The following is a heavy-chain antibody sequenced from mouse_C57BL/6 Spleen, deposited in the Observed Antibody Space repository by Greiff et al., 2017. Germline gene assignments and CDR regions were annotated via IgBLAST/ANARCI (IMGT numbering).Heavy chain of an antibody. D-gene: IGHD2-2*01. J-gene: IGHJ1*03. CDR1: GFTFTAYY. CDR3: ARYKNGYPSYWYFDV. V-gene: IGHV7-3*01. CDR2: IRNKATGYTT. Sequence: VQLKESGGGLVQPGGSLSLSCEASGFTFTAYYMSWVRQPPGKALEWLGFIRNKATGYTTEYSATVKGRFPISRANSQSLLYLQVHALRAEDRATYYCARYKNGYPSYWYFDVWGTGTTVTVSS.